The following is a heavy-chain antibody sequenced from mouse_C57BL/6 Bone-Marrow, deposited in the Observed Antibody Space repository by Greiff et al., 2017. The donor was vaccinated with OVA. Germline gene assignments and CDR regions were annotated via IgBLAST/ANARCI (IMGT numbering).Heavy chain of an antibody. J-gene: IGHJ1*03. CDR1: GYTFTSYG. CDR2: IYPRSGNT. Sequence: QVQLQQSGAELARPGASVKLSCKASGYTFTSYGISWVKQRPGQGLEWIGEIYPRSGNTYYNEKFKGKATLTADKSSSTAYMELRSLTSEDSAVYFCASPNFDVWGTGTTVTVSS. CDR3: ASPNFDV. V-gene: IGHV1-81*01.